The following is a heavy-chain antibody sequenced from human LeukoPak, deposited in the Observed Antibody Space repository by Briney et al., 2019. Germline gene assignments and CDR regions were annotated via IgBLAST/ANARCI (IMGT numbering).Heavy chain of an antibody. CDR1: GFTFSSYW. Sequence: GGSLRLSCTASGFTFSSYWMSWVRQAPGKGLEWVANIRQDGSEKYYVDSVRGRFTISRDNAENSLFLQMNSLRAEDTAVYFCARDLAGPPQEAFDIWGQGTMVTVS. CDR3: ARDLAGPPQEAFDI. V-gene: IGHV3-7*01. J-gene: IGHJ3*02. CDR2: IRQDGSEK.